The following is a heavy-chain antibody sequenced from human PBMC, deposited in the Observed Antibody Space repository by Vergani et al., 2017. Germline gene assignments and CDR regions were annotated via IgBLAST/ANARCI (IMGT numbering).Heavy chain of an antibody. CDR2: IIPIFGTT. V-gene: IGHV1-69*13. D-gene: IGHD6-13*01. J-gene: IGHJ4*02. CDR3: ARDLSAAGT. Sequence: QGQLAQSGAEVKKPGSSVKVSCKASGGTFSSNSISWVRQAPGQGLEWMGRIIPIFGTTSYAQKFQGRVTILADESTSTAYMELSSLRSEDTAVYYCARDLSAAGTWGQGTLVTVSS. CDR1: GGTFSSNS.